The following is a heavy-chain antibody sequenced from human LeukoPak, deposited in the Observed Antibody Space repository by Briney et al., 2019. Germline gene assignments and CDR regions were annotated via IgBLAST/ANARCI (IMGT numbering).Heavy chain of an antibody. CDR2: IKQDGSEK. CDR1: GFTFSSYW. CDR3: ARDKDYGDRSFDY. V-gene: IGHV3-7*01. Sequence: RGSLRLSCAASGFTFSSYWMSWVRQAPGKGLEWEANIKQDGSEKYYVDSVKGRFTISRDNAKNSLYLQMNSLRAEDTAVYYCARDKDYGDRSFDYWGQGTLVTVSS. J-gene: IGHJ4*02. D-gene: IGHD4-17*01.